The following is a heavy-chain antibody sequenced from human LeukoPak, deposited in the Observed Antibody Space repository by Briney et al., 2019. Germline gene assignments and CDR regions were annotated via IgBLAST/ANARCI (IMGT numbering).Heavy chain of an antibody. J-gene: IGHJ4*02. CDR2: IIPIFGTA. CDR1: GGTFSSYA. D-gene: IGHD5-18*01. CDR3: AGYSYGYSGGRYGFDY. Sequence: SVKVSCKASGGTFSSYAISWVRQAPGQGLEWMGGIIPIFGTANYAQKFQGRVTITADESTSTAYMVLSSLRSEDTAVYYCAGYSYGYSGGRYGFDYWGQGTLVTVSS. V-gene: IGHV1-69*13.